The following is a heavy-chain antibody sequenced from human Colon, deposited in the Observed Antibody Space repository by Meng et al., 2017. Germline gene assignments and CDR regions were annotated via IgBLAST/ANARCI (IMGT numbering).Heavy chain of an antibody. V-gene: IGHV6-1*01. Sequence: VQLKQSGAGRGKPSQTLSLTCAIPGDSFSSNSDAWNWIRQSPSGGLEWLARTYYSSKWNNDDVVSVKGRITINADTSTNQVSLQLNSVTPEDTAVYYCARGFLVRGFDSWGQGTLVTVSS. CDR2: TYYSSKWNN. CDR1: GDSFSSNSDA. CDR3: ARGFLVRGFDS. D-gene: IGHD3-3*01. J-gene: IGHJ4*02.